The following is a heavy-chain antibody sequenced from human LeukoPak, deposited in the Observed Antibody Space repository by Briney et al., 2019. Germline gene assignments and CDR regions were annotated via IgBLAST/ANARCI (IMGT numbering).Heavy chain of an antibody. V-gene: IGHV3-7*03. D-gene: IGHD4-23*01. J-gene: IGHJ4*02. CDR2: INQDGSGR. Sequence: GGSLRLSCEASGFLFSNSWMSWVRQAPGKGLEWVANINQDGSGRNYVDSVKGRLTISRDDAKESLYLQMNGLRAEDTAVYFCVRDRGYSTFDYWGQGTLVTVSS. CDR1: GFLFSNSW. CDR3: VRDRGYSTFDY.